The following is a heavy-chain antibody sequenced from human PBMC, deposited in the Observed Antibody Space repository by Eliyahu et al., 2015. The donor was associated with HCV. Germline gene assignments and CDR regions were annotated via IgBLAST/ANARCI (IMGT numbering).Heavy chain of an antibody. V-gene: IGHV3-23*01. J-gene: IGHJ3*02. CDR1: GLTFXTCG. D-gene: IGHD3-22*01. CDR3: AKDHSAYSGLDAFDI. Sequence: EVQLLESGGGLVQPGGSLRLSCXASGLTFXTCGMXWVRQAPGKGLEWVSSISGSATSTYYADSVKGRFTISRDNSKNTLYLQMSSLRAEDTAVYYCAKDHSAYSGLDAFDIWGQGTMVTVSS. CDR2: ISGSATST.